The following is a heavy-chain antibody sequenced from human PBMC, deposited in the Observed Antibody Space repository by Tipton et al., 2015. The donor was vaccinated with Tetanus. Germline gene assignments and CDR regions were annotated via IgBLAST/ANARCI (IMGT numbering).Heavy chain of an antibody. CDR1: GYTFTGNY. CDR2: INPDSGGT. Sequence: QSGPEVKKPGASVKVSCKAAGYTFTGNYLQWVRQAPGQGLEWMGWINPDSGGTNSAQKFQGRVTMTRDTSISTAYIELSRLRSDDTAVYYCARAGPQATFGVKYGMDVWGQGTTVTVSS. J-gene: IGHJ6*02. CDR3: ARAGPQATFGVKYGMDV. V-gene: IGHV1-2*02. D-gene: IGHD3-3*01.